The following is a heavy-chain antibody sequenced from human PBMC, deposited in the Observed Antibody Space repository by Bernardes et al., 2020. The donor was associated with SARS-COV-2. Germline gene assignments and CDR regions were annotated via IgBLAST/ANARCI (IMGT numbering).Heavy chain of an antibody. J-gene: IGHJ2*01. D-gene: IGHD3-10*01. Sequence: SETLTLTCAVYGGSFRGSFWNWIRQPPGRGLAWIGGINHSGSTFYNPSLKSRVTFSVDTTKNQFSLKLSSVTAADTAIYYCARGRTPMVRGIVKGASKYFDFWGRGTQVTVSS. CDR1: GGSFRGSF. V-gene: IGHV4-34*01. CDR3: ARGRTPMVRGIVKGASKYFDF. CDR2: INHSGST.